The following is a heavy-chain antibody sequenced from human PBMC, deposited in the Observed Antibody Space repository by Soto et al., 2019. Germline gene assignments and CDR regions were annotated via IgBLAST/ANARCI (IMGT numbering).Heavy chain of an antibody. V-gene: IGHV3-33*01. Sequence: QVQLVESGGGVVQPGRSLRLSCAASGFTFSSYGMHWVRQAPGKGLEWVAVIWYDGSNKYYADSVKGRFTISRDNSKNTLYLQMKSLRAEDTAVYYCAREAQQQLFNWFDPWGQGTLVTVSS. J-gene: IGHJ5*02. CDR1: GFTFSSYG. CDR2: IWYDGSNK. D-gene: IGHD6-13*01. CDR3: AREAQQQLFNWFDP.